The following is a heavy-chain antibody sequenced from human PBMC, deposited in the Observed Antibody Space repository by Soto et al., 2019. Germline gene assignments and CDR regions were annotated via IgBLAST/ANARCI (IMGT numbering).Heavy chain of an antibody. Sequence: EFQVLESGGGWVQPGGSLRLSCAASGFSFSSTDMSWVRQAPGKGLEWVSTILDTGTTVFYADSVKGRFTVSRDNPHNTLSVQMNNLRADDTAVYYCVKNSGWFNTWGQGTLVAVSS. CDR3: VKNSGWFNT. CDR2: ILDTGTTV. J-gene: IGHJ5*02. CDR1: GFSFSSTD. V-gene: IGHV3-23*01. D-gene: IGHD3-10*01.